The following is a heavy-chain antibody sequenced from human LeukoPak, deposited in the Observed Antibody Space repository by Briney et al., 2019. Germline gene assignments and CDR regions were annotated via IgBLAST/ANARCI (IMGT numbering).Heavy chain of an antibody. CDR2: ISSSSSYI. CDR1: GFTFSSYS. CDR3: ARGVAGATNLIDY. J-gene: IGHJ4*02. D-gene: IGHD1-26*01. Sequence: GGSLRLSCAASGFTFSSYSMNWVRQAPGKGLEWVSSISSSSSYIYYADSVKGRFTISRDNAKNSLYPQMNSLRAEDTAVYYCARGVAGATNLIDYWGQGTLVTVSS. V-gene: IGHV3-21*01.